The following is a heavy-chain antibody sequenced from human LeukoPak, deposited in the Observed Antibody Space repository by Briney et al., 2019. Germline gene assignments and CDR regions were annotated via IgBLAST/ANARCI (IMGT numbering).Heavy chain of an antibody. V-gene: IGHV3-23*01. Sequence: GGSLRLSCAASGFTFSSYAMSWVRQAPGKGLEWVSAISGSGGSTYYADSVKGRFTISRDNSKNSLYLQMNSLRTEDTALYYCALNWGLDYWGQGTLVTVSS. CDR2: ISGSGGST. CDR3: ALNWGLDY. CDR1: GFTFSSYA. J-gene: IGHJ4*02. D-gene: IGHD7-27*01.